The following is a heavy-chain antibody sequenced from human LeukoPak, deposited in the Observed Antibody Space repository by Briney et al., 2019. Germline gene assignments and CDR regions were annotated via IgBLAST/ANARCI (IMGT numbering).Heavy chain of an antibody. CDR1: GGSFIGSH. V-gene: IGHV4-34*01. CDR2: INHSGNT. J-gene: IGHJ4*02. Sequence: PSETLSLTCAVSGGSFIGSHWNWIRQPPGKGLEWIGEINHSGNTNYNPSLKSRVTISVDTSKNQFSLKLRSVTAADTAVYYCARDPTTVVTLPYYFDDWGQGTLVTVSS. CDR3: ARDPTTVVTLPYYFDD. D-gene: IGHD4-23*01.